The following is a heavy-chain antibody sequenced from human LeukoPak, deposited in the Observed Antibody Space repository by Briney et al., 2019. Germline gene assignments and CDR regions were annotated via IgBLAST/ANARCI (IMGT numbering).Heavy chain of an antibody. Sequence: GGSLRLSCAAFGVAVSGYWMNWVRQAPRKGLVWVARINSDGSSTSHADSVKGRFTISRDNAKNSLFLQMNSLKAEDTAVYYCARDLSGTDDYWGQGTLVTVSS. J-gene: IGHJ4*02. V-gene: IGHV3-74*01. CDR3: ARDLSGTDDY. CDR1: GVAVSGYW. D-gene: IGHD1-26*01. CDR2: INSDGSST.